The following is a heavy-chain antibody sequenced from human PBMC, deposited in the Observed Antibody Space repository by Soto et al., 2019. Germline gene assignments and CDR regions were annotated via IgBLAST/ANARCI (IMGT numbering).Heavy chain of an antibody. CDR1: GYTFTDYY. V-gene: IGHV1-2*02. Sequence: ASVKVSCKASGYTFTDYYMHWVRQAPGQGLEWMGWINPNSGGTNYAQKFQGRVTMTRDTSISTAYMELSRLRSNDTAVYYCARKLELRGSYYYYYDMDVWGEGTTVTVSS. D-gene: IGHD1-7*01. CDR3: ARKLELRGSYYYYYDMDV. CDR2: INPNSGGT. J-gene: IGHJ6*04.